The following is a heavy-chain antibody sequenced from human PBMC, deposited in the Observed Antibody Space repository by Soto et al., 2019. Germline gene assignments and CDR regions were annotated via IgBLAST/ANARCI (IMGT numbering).Heavy chain of an antibody. V-gene: IGHV3-15*07. CDR3: TTGSVEGV. Sequence: EVQLVESGGDLVKPGGSLRLSCAASGFSFCNAWMNWVRQAPGKGLEWVGRIKRKIDGEATDYAGPVKGRFTVFRDDSKSALYLQMNSLKGDDTAVYYCTTGSVEGVWGQGTTVTVS. CDR1: GFSFCNAW. CDR2: IKRKIDGEAT. J-gene: IGHJ6*02. D-gene: IGHD2-15*01.